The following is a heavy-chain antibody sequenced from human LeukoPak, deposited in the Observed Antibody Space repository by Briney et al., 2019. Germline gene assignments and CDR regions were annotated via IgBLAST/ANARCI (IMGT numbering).Heavy chain of an antibody. CDR2: MNPNSGNT. V-gene: IGHV1-8*01. CDR1: GYTFTSYD. D-gene: IGHD3-9*01. Sequence: GASVKVSCKASGYTFTSYDINWVRQATGQGLEWMGWMNPNSGNTGYAQKFQGRVTMTRNTSISTTYMELSSLRSEDTAVYYCARDREITISFRVEYDPWGQGTLVTVSS. J-gene: IGHJ5*02. CDR3: ARDREITISFRVEYDP.